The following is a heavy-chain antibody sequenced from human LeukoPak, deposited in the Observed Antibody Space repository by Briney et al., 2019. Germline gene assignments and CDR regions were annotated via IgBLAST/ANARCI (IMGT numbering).Heavy chain of an antibody. J-gene: IGHJ4*02. CDR3: ARGRGYCSSTSCYFFLSPKYYFDY. V-gene: IGHV4-34*01. Sequence: PSETLSLTCAVYGGSFSGYYWSWIRQPPGKGLEWIGEINHSGSTNYNPSLKSRVTISVDTSKNQFSLKLSSVTAADTAVYYCARGRGYCSSTSCYFFLSPKYYFDYWGQGTLVTVSS. CDR1: GGSFSGYY. CDR2: INHSGST. D-gene: IGHD2-2*01.